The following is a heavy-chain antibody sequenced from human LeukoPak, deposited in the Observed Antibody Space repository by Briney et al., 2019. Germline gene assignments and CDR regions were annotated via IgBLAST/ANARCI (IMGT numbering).Heavy chain of an antibody. CDR1: GYTFTSYA. CDR3: AREEDYDILTGYYIPGFDP. V-gene: IGHV1-3*01. J-gene: IGHJ5*02. D-gene: IGHD3-9*01. Sequence: ASVKVSCKASGYTFTSYAMHWVRQAPGQRLEWMGWINAGNGNTKYSQKFQGRVTITRDTSASTAYMELSSLRSEDTAVYYCAREEDYDILTGYYIPGFDPWGQGTLVTVSS. CDR2: INAGNGNT.